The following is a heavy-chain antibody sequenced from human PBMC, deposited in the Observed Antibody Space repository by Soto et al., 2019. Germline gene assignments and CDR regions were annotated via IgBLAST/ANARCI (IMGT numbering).Heavy chain of an antibody. CDR3: AKIPIMTTVTHYFDY. D-gene: IGHD4-17*01. Sequence: EVQLLESGGGLAQPGVSLRLSCAASGFPFSYYVMSWVRQAPGKGLEWVSTINGGAGSTYYADSVKGRFTISRDDSKNTLYLQMNSLRAEDTAVYYCAKIPIMTTVTHYFDYWGQGTLVTVSS. CDR2: INGGAGST. CDR1: GFPFSYYV. V-gene: IGHV3-23*01. J-gene: IGHJ4*02.